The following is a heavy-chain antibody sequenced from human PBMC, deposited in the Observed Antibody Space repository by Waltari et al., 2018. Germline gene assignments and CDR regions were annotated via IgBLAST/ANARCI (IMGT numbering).Heavy chain of an antibody. Sequence: EVQLVESGGGLVQPGGSLRLSCAASGFLFSSYWVHWVRQAPWKGLVWVSRISDDGGSTNYADSVKGRFTISRDNTKNTLYLQMNSLNDEDTALYYCVRRHDSGGFYGLWGQGTLVTVSS. CDR2: ISDDGGST. J-gene: IGHJ4*02. CDR3: VRRHDSGGFYGL. D-gene: IGHD2-21*02. CDR1: GFLFSSYW. V-gene: IGHV3-74*01.